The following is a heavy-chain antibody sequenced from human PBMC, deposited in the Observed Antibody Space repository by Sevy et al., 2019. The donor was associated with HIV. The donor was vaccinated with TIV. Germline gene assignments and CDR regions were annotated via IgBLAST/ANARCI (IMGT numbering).Heavy chain of an antibody. V-gene: IGHV3-23*01. CDR1: GFTSSSYA. D-gene: IGHD6-19*01. CDR3: AKASIEVAATTGGVFDY. CDR2: ISESGAMT. J-gene: IGHJ4*02. Sequence: GGSLRLSCVASGFTSSSYAMSWVRQAPGKGLEWVSSISESGAMTYYADSVKGRFTISRDNSMSTLYLQMNSLGAEDTAIYYCAKASIEVAATTGGVFDYWGQGTLVTVSS.